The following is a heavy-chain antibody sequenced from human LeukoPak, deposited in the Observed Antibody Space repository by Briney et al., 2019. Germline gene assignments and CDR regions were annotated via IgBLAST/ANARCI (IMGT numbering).Heavy chain of an antibody. J-gene: IGHJ4*02. D-gene: IGHD5-18*01. CDR2: IKQDGSAK. V-gene: IGHV3-7*01. CDR3: AKAYSYAFDY. Sequence: GGSLRLSCAASGFTFSNYWMNWVRQAPGRGLEWVANIKQDGSAKYYVDSVKGRLTISRDNAKSLLYLQMSSLRAEDAAVYYCAKAYSYAFDYWGQGTLVTVSS. CDR1: GFTFSNYW.